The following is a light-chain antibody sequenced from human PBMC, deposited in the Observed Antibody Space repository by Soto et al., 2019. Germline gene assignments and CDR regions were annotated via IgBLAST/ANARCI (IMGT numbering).Light chain of an antibody. CDR3: AAWDDSLNSYV. Sequence: QSVLTQPPSASGTPGQRVTISCSGSSSNIGSNTVNWYQQLPGTAPKLLIYSNNQRPSGVPGRFSGSKSGPSASLALSGLQSEDEADYYCAAWDDSLNSYVFGTGTKVTVL. J-gene: IGLJ1*01. CDR1: SSNIGSNT. V-gene: IGLV1-44*01. CDR2: SNN.